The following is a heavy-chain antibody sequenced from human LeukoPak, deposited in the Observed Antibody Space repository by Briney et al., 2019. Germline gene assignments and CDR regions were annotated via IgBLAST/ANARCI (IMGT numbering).Heavy chain of an antibody. CDR1: GYTFTGYY. D-gene: IGHD3-10*01. J-gene: IGHJ6*03. CDR3: ARADYYGSGSYYYYYYMDV. V-gene: IGHV1-8*02. Sequence: ASVKVSCKASGYTFTGYYMHWVRQAPGHGLEWVVGMNPNSGNTGYAQKFQGRVTMTRTTSISTAYMELSSLRSEDTAVYYCARADYYGSGSYYYYYYMDVWGKGTTVTISS. CDR2: MNPNSGNT.